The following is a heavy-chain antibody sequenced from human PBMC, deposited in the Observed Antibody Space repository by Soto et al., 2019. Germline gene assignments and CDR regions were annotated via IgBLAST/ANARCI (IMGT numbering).Heavy chain of an antibody. Sequence: GGSLRLSCAASGFTFSSYGMHWVRQAPGKGLEWVAVIWYDGSNKYYADSVKGRFTISRDNSKNTLYLQMNSLIAEDTAVYYCARDLYFVRDGYSNYYYYGMDVWGQGTTVTVSS. CDR3: ARDLYFVRDGYSNYYYYGMDV. J-gene: IGHJ6*02. V-gene: IGHV3-33*01. D-gene: IGHD4-4*01. CDR2: IWYDGSNK. CDR1: GFTFSSYG.